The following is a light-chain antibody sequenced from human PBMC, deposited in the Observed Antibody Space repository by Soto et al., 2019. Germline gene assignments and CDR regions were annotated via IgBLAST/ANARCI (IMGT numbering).Light chain of an antibody. CDR3: QQYNKWPPLYT. CDR1: QNVNSD. CDR2: GAS. V-gene: IGKV3-15*01. Sequence: EIVMTQSPVILSVSPGERATLSCRASQNVNSDLAWYQQKPGQAPRILIYGASTRATDIPARISGSGSGTDFTLTINGLQSEDFAVYYCQQYNKWPPLYTFGQGTKLEIK. J-gene: IGKJ2*01.